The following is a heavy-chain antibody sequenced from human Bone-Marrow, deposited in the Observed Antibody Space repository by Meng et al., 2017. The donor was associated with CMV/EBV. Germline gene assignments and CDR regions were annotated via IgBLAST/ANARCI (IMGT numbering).Heavy chain of an antibody. D-gene: IGHD3-22*01. J-gene: IGHJ6*02. Sequence: ASVKVSCKASGYTFTSYYMHWVRQAPGQGLEWMGRFIPMFNITGFAQRFQGRVSITADTSTSTGYMELSRLTSEDTAVYYCARDSTYYYDSSGFPYGMDVWGQGTTVTVSS. V-gene: IGHV1-46*01. CDR3: ARDSTYYYDSSGFPYGMDV. CDR1: GYTFTSYY. CDR2: FIPMFNIT.